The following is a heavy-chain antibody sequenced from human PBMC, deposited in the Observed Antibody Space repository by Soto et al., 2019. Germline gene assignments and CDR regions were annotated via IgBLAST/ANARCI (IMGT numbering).Heavy chain of an antibody. D-gene: IGHD1-26*01. V-gene: IGHV4-34*01. CDR3: ARGPSSRGVGATNPAN. Sequence: PSETLSLTCAFYCGSSSGWYWTWIRQSPVKGLEWIGEISSGSTNYNPSLKSRVTISADMSKNQFSLKWTSVTAADTAIYYCARGPSSRGVGATNPANWGQGTQVTAPQ. CDR2: ISSGST. J-gene: IGHJ4*02. CDR1: CGSSSGWY.